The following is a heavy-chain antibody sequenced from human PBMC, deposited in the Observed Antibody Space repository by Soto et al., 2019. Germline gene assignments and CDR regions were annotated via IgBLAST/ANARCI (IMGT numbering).Heavy chain of an antibody. CDR1: GYTFTSYY. J-gene: IGHJ6*02. V-gene: IGHV1-46*03. CDR3: DRDRNTMVQGAPWLGYYYYGMDV. Sequence: ASVKVSCKASGYTFTSYYMHWVRQAPGQGLEWMGIINPSGGSTSYAQKFQGRVTMTRDTSTSTVYMELSSLRSEDTAVYYCDRDRNTMVQGAPWLGYYYYGMDVWGQGTTVTVSS. CDR2: INPSGGST. D-gene: IGHD3-10*01.